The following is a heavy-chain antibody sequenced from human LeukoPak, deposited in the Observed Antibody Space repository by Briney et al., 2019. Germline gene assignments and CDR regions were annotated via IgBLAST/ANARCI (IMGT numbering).Heavy chain of an antibody. V-gene: IGHV4-31*03. CDR3: ARGSVDDYGDPADAFDI. Sequence: SETLSLTCTVSGGSISSGGYYWSWIRQHPGKGLEWIGYIYYSGSTYYNPSLKSRVTISVDTSKNQFSLKLSSMTAADTAVYYRARGSVDDYGDPADAFDIWGQGTMVTVSS. CDR2: IYYSGST. J-gene: IGHJ3*02. D-gene: IGHD4-17*01. CDR1: GGSISSGGYY.